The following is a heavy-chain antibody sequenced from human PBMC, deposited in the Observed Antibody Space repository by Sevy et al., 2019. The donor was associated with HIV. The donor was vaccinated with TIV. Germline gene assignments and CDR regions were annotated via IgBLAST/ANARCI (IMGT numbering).Heavy chain of an antibody. J-gene: IGHJ5*02. CDR2: IYYTGST. Sequence: SETLSLTCTVSGASMRSGTYYWSWIRQHPGKGLEWIGYIYYTGSTYSNPSLKSRVIISLDASKNQFSLKLSSVTAADTAVYYCARGRLIVARERWFDPWGQGTLVTVSS. V-gene: IGHV4-31*03. CDR3: ARGRLIVARERWFDP. D-gene: IGHD5-12*01. CDR1: GASMRSGTYY.